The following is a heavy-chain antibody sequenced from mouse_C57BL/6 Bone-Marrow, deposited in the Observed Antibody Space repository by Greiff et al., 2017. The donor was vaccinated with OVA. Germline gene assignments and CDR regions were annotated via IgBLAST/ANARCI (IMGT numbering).Heavy chain of an antibody. CDR2: FHPYNDDT. CDR3: ARPGDYDGDWFAY. J-gene: IGHJ3*01. Sequence: VQLQQSGAELVKPGASVKMSCKASGYTFTTYPIEWMKQNPGKSLEWIGNFHPYNDDTKYNEKFKGKATLTVEKSSSTVYLELSRLTSDDSAVDYCARPGDYDGDWFAYWGQGTLVTVSA. D-gene: IGHD2-4*01. V-gene: IGHV1-47*01. CDR1: GYTFTTYP.